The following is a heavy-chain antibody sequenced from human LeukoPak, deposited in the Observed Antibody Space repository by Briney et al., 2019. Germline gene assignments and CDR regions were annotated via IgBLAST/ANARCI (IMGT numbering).Heavy chain of an antibody. CDR1: DFTVSSNY. V-gene: IGHV3-66*01. J-gene: IGHJ4*02. CDR2: IYSTGGK. D-gene: IGHD3-10*01. CDR3: SRGSDGRFAFYY. Sequence: GGSLRLSCAASDFTVSSNYMSWVRQAPGKGLEWVSIIYSTGGKYYADSVKGRFTISRDNSKDTLYLQMNSLRAEDTAVYYCSRGSDGRFAFYYWGQGILVTVSS.